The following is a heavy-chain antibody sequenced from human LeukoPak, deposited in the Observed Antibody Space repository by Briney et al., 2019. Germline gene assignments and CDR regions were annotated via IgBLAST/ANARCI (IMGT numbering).Heavy chain of an antibody. CDR2: IYTSGST. Sequence: PSETLSLTCTVSGDSISSGDYYWSWIRQPAGKGLEWIGRIYTSGSTNYNPSLKSRVTMSVDTSKNQFSLKLSSVTAADTAVYYCARTVGATWEYYFDYWGQGTLVTVSS. CDR3: ARTVGATWEYYFDY. J-gene: IGHJ4*02. CDR1: GDSISSGDYY. V-gene: IGHV4-61*02. D-gene: IGHD1-26*01.